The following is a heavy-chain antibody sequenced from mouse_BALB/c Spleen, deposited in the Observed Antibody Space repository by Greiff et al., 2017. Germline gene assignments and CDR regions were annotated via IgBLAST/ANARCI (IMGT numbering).Heavy chain of an antibody. Sequence: QVQLKQSGPGLVQPSQSLSITCTVSGFSLTSYGVHWVRQSPGKGLEWLGVIWSGGSTDYNAAFISRLSISKDNSKSQVFFKMNSLQANDTAIYYCARNKNYYDYDDEFYAMDYWGQGTSVTVSS. V-gene: IGHV2-2*02. CDR3: ARNKNYYDYDDEFYAMDY. CDR2: IWSGGST. J-gene: IGHJ4*01. D-gene: IGHD2-4*01. CDR1: GFSLTSYG.